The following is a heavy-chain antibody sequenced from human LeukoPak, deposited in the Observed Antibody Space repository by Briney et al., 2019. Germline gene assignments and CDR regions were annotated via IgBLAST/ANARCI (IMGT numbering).Heavy chain of an antibody. CDR1: GFTLSSYA. Sequence: GGSLRLSCAASGFTLSSYAMSWVRQAPGKGLEWVSGIRGNGDTTFYTDSVKGRFTVSRDSSKNTLYLQMNSLRAGDTAVYYCAKGGAYYGSGSYLGYWGQGTLVTVSS. V-gene: IGHV3-23*01. CDR2: IRGNGDTT. J-gene: IGHJ4*02. D-gene: IGHD3-10*01. CDR3: AKGGAYYGSGSYLGY.